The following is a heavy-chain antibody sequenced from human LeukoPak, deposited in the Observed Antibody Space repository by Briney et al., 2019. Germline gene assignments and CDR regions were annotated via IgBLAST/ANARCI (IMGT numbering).Heavy chain of an antibody. V-gene: IGHV1-2*02. Sequence: ASVKVSCKASGYTFTAYYMHWVRQAPGQGLESMGWINPNSGGTNYAQKFQGRVTMTRDASITTAYMELSRLRSDDTAVYYCARAVYSYGYFDYWGQGTLVTVSS. CDR2: INPNSGGT. D-gene: IGHD5-18*01. CDR1: GYTFTAYY. J-gene: IGHJ4*02. CDR3: ARAVYSYGYFDY.